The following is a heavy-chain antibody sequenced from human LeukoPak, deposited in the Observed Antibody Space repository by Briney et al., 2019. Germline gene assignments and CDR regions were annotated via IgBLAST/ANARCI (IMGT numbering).Heavy chain of an antibody. V-gene: IGHV4-4*02. CDR3: ARLPQIRTAAISLQEDY. CDR1: GGSISSSNW. Sequence: SGTLSLTCAVSGGSISSSNWWSWVRQPPGKGLEWIGEIYHSGSTNYNPSLKSRVTISVDKSKNQFSLKLSSVTAADTAVYYCARLPQIRTAAISLQEDYWGQGTLVTVSS. D-gene: IGHD2-2*01. CDR2: IYHSGST. J-gene: IGHJ4*02.